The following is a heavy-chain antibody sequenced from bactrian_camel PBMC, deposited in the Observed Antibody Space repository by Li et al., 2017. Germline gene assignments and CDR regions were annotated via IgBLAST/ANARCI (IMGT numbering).Heavy chain of an antibody. CDR3: AADLARHCGSFTGFFRRGY. J-gene: IGHJ4*01. D-gene: IGHD2*01. Sequence: HVQLVESGGGSVQAGGSQRLSCAASKYPNINNCMGWFRQAPGKEREWVAGISTGSGRTYYADSVKGRFTISQDNAENTLYLQMNNLKPEDTAMYYCAADLARHCGSFTGFFRRGYWGQGTQVTVS. V-gene: IGHV3S1*01. CDR2: ISTGSGRT. CDR1: KYPNINNC.